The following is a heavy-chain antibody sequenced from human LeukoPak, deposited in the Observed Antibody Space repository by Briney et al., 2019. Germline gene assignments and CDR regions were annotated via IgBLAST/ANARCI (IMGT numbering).Heavy chain of an antibody. CDR1: GYTFTSYD. CDR2: MNPNSGNT. D-gene: IGHD1-7*01. J-gene: IGHJ5*02. Sequence: ASVKVSCKASGYTFTSYDINWVRQATGQGLEWMGWMNPNSGNTGYAQKFQGRVTMTRNTSISTAYMELSSLRSEDTVVYYCARVSAWGKLELRWFDPWGQGTVVSVS. V-gene: IGHV1-8*01. CDR3: ARVSAWGKLELRWFDP.